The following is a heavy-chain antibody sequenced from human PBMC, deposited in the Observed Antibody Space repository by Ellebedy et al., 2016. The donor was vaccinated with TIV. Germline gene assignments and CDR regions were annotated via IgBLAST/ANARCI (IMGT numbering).Heavy chain of an antibody. D-gene: IGHD6-6*01. CDR3: AEEGGSSRGASGMDV. CDR1: GFTFSHYH. CDR2: ISSDGSEK. V-gene: IGHV3-30*02. Sequence: PGGSLRLSCAASGFTFSHYHMHWVRQTPDKGLEWVAFISSDGSEKYYVGSVKGRFTISRDISKNTLYLEMNSLRGDDTAVYYCAEEGGSSRGASGMDVWGQGTTVIVSS. J-gene: IGHJ6*02.